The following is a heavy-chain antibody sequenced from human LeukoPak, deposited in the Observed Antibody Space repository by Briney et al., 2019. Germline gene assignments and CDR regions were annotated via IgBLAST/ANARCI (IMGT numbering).Heavy chain of an antibody. CDR2: FIGSGGSS. J-gene: IGHJ4*02. D-gene: IGHD6-13*01. CDR3: AKGGRSWYFDY. V-gene: IGHV3-23*01. CDR1: GFTFTTYA. Sequence: GGSLRLSCAASGFTFTTYAMSWVRQAPGEGLEWVSAFIGSGGSSFYADSVKGRFTISGDNAKNTLYLQMHSLRAEDTAVYYCAKGGRSWYFDYWGQGTLVSVSS.